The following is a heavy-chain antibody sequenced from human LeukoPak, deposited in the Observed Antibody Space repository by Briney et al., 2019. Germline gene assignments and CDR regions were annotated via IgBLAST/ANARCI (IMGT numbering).Heavy chain of an antibody. V-gene: IGHV3-23*01. CDR1: GFTFSSYA. CDR3: ARSNSGETPTDY. J-gene: IGHJ4*02. CDR2: ISASGGST. Sequence: GGSLRLSCAASGFTFSSYAMSWVRQAPGKGLEWVSTISASGGSTYYADSVKGRFTISRDNSKNTLYLQMNSLRAEDTAVYYCARSNSGETPTDYWGQGTLVTVSS. D-gene: IGHD4-23*01.